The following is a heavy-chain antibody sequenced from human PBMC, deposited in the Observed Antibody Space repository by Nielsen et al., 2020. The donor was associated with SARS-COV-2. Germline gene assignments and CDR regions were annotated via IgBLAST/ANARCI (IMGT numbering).Heavy chain of an antibody. J-gene: IGHJ4*02. D-gene: IGHD6-19*01. V-gene: IGHV3-13*01. CDR1: GFTFSSYD. CDR2: IDSAGDT. Sequence: GGSLRLSCAASGFTFSSYDMHWVRQGTGKGLEWVSAIDSAGDTYYSGSVEGRFTISRDNAKNSLHLQMNSLRAGDTAVYYCARDGISGWDYWGQGTLVTVSS. CDR3: ARDGISGWDY.